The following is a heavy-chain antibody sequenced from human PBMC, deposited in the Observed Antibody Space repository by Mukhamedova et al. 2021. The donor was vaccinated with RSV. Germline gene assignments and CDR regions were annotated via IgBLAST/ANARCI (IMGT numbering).Heavy chain of an antibody. Sequence: WSWIRQPPGKGLEWIGYIYYSGSTNYNPSLKSRVTISVDTSKNQFSLKLSSVTAADTAVYYCARQSSSWYALGQGTLVTVSS. CDR2: IYYSGST. J-gene: IGHJ5*02. V-gene: IGHV4-59*08. CDR3: ARQSSSWYA. D-gene: IGHD6-13*01.